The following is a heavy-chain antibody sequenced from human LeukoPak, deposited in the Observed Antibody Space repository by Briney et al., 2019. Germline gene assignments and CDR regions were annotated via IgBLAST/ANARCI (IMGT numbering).Heavy chain of an antibody. D-gene: IGHD3-22*01. CDR1: GFTFSSFS. Sequence: GGSLRLSCAASGFTFSSFSMNWVRQAPGKGLEWVSSISSSSSYIYYADSVKGRFTISRDNAKNSLYLQMNSLRAEDTAVYYCASAQYYYDSSGFDYWGQGTLVTVSS. CDR3: ASAQYYYDSSGFDY. J-gene: IGHJ4*02. V-gene: IGHV3-21*01. CDR2: ISSSSSYI.